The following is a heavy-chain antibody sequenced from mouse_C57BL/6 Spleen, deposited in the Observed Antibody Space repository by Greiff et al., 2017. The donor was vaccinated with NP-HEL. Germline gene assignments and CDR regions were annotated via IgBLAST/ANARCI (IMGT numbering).Heavy chain of an antibody. V-gene: IGHV1-61*01. CDR2: IYPSDSET. CDR3: AREGDYEFAY. Sequence: QVQLKQPGAELVRPGSSVKLSCKASGYTFTSYWMDWVKQRPGQGLEWIGNIYPSDSETHYNQKFKDKATLTVDKSSSTAYMQLSSVTSEDSAVYYCAREGDYEFAYWGQGTLVTVSA. CDR1: GYTFTSYW. J-gene: IGHJ3*01. D-gene: IGHD2-4*01.